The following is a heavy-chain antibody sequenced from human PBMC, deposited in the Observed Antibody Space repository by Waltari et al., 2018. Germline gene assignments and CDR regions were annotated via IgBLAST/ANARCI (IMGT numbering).Heavy chain of an antibody. CDR3: GRDRGVDTVWF. J-gene: IGHJ4*02. D-gene: IGHD5-18*01. Sequence: QVQLVKSGTEVKKPGASVEVTCKASGYTFTDYGISWVRRAPGQGLEWMGWIRPHNGNTKELQKFQGRVTMTTDTSTRTAYMGLGSLRSDDTAVYYCGRDRGVDTVWFWGQGTLVTVSS. CDR1: GYTFTDYG. V-gene: IGHV1-18*01. CDR2: IRPHNGNT.